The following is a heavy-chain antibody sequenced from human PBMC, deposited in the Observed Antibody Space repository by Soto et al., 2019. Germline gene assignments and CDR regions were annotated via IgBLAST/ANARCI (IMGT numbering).Heavy chain of an antibody. CDR2: IYPGDSET. CDR3: GKHEGYCSRTTCSSVDH. CDR1: GYTFINYW. J-gene: IGHJ4*02. D-gene: IGHD2-2*01. V-gene: IGHV5-51*01. Sequence: GESLKISCQASGYTFINYWIAWLRQMPGKGLEWMGIIYPGDSETSYSPSFQGQVIISADKSINTAYLQWSSLKASDTAMYYCGKHEGYCSRTTCSSVDHWGQGTLVTVSS.